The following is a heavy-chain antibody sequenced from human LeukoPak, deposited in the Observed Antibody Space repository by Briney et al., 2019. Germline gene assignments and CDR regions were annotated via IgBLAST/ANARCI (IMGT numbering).Heavy chain of an antibody. CDR2: ISTSNGNT. CDR1: GYTFSSYG. D-gene: IGHD2-15*01. V-gene: IGHV1-18*01. Sequence: ASVKVSYKASGYTFSSYGISWVRQAPGQGVEWMGWISTSNGNTNYAQKLQGRVTMTTDTCTNTAYMELRSLRSDDTAVYYCAREYCRGGSCYNVDYWGQGTLVTVSS. CDR3: AREYCRGGSCYNVDY. J-gene: IGHJ4*02.